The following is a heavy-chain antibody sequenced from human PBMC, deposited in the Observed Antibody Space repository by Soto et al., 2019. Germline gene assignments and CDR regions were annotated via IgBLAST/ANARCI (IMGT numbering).Heavy chain of an antibody. CDR3: AKDGTTPGIHFYGLDA. V-gene: IGHV3-23*01. CDR2: IGIGGDT. J-gene: IGHJ6*02. D-gene: IGHD6-13*01. Sequence: PGINLSRSCEVSGFTFSSYGMNWVRQAPDNGLEGVSTIGIGGDTYFADAVKSRFTMSRDNSKNTLVLQMNSLRAKVTALYCCAKDGTTPGIHFYGLDAWGQGTTVTVYS. CDR1: GFTFSSYG.